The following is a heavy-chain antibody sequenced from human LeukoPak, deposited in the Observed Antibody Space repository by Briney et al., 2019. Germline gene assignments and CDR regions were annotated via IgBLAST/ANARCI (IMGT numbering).Heavy chain of an antibody. Sequence: SETLSLTCTVSGGSISSYYWSWIRQPPGKGLEWIGYIYYSGSTDYNPSLKSRVTISVDTSKNQFSLKLSSVTAADTAVYYCARGSDSSGLGGIDYWGQGTLVTVSS. V-gene: IGHV4-59*12. J-gene: IGHJ4*02. CDR2: IYYSGST. CDR1: GGSISSYY. CDR3: ARGSDSSGLGGIDY. D-gene: IGHD3-22*01.